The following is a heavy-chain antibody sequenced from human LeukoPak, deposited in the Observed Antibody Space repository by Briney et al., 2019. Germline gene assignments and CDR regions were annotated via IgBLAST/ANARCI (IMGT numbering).Heavy chain of an antibody. V-gene: IGHV1-2*02. D-gene: IGHD3-10*01. CDR2: INPNSGGT. Sequence: ASVKVSCKASGYTFTGYYMHWVRQAPGQGLEWMGWINPNSGGTNYAQKFQGRVTMTRDTSISTAYMELSRLRSDDTAVCYCARLWFGELAPSRDYWGQGTLVTVSS. CDR3: ARLWFGELAPSRDY. J-gene: IGHJ4*02. CDR1: GYTFTGYY.